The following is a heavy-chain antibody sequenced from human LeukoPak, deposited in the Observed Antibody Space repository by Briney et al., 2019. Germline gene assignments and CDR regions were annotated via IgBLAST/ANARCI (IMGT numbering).Heavy chain of an antibody. J-gene: IGHJ4*02. CDR1: GFTFSSYA. D-gene: IGHD6-13*01. CDR3: AKDSHSSSWTPIDY. CDR2: ISGSGGST. Sequence: GGSLRPSCAASGFTFSSYAMSWVRQAPGKGLEWVSAISGSGGSTYYADSVKGRFTISRDNSKNTLYLQMNSLRAEDTAVYYCAKDSHSSSWTPIDYWGQGTLVTVSS. V-gene: IGHV3-23*01.